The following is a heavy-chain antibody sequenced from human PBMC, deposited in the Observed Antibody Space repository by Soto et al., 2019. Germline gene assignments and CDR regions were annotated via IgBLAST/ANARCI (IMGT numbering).Heavy chain of an antibody. Sequence: SETLSLTCTVSGGSISSGDYYWSWIRQPPGKGLEWIGYIYYSGSTYYNPSLKSRVTISVDTSKNQFSLKLSSVTAADTAVYYCARDEGYYDSSGYYATRIHDAFDIWGQGTMVTVSS. J-gene: IGHJ3*02. D-gene: IGHD3-22*01. CDR3: ARDEGYYDSSGYYATRIHDAFDI. CDR2: IYYSGST. V-gene: IGHV4-30-4*01. CDR1: GGSISSGDYY.